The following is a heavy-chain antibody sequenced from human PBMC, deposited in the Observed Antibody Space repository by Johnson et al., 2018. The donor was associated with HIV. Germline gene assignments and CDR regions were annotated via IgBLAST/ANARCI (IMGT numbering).Heavy chain of an antibody. CDR3: ARRGYSSSGGAFDI. CDR2: ISYDGSNK. CDR1: GFTFSSYA. J-gene: IGHJ3*02. V-gene: IGHV3-30-3*01. Sequence: QVQLVESGGGVVQPGRSLRLSCAASGFTFSSYAMHWVRQAPGKGLEWVAVISYDGSNKYYEDAVKGRFNISRDNSKNTLYLQMNSLRAEDTAVYYCARRGYSSSGGAFDIWGQGTMVTVSS. D-gene: IGHD6-6*01.